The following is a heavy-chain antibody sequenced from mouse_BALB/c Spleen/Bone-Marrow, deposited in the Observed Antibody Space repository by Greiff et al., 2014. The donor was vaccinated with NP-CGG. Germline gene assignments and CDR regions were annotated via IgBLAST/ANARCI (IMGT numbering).Heavy chain of an antibody. CDR1: GFNIKDTY. J-gene: IGHJ4*01. CDR3: ARSRDYGSSYYAMDY. V-gene: IGHV14-3*02. CDR2: IDPANGNT. D-gene: IGHD1-1*01. Sequence: VHVKQSGAELVKPGASVKLSCTASGFNIKDTYMHWVKQRPEQGLEWIGRIDPANGNTKYDPKFQGKATITADTSSNTAYLQLSSLTSEDTAVCYCARSRDYGSSYYAMDYWGQGTSVTVSS.